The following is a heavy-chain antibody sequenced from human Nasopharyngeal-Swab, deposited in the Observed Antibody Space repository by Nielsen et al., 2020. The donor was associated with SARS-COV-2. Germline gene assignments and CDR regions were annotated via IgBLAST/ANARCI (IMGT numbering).Heavy chain of an antibody. V-gene: IGHV4-39*02. CDR3: AREASAYFDY. Sequence: SETLSLTCTVSGGSISSSSYYWGWIRQPPGKGLEWIGTLYYSGTTYYNPSLKSRVTMSVDTSRNQFSLKLSSVTAADTAVYYCAREASAYFDYWGQGILVTVLS. J-gene: IGHJ4*02. CDR2: LYYSGTT. CDR1: GGSISSSSYY.